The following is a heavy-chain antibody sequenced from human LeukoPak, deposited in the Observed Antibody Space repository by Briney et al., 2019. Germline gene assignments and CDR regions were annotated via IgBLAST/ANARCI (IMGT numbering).Heavy chain of an antibody. Sequence: GGSLRLSCAASGFTFSGYAMSWVRQAPGKGLEWVSGISGRGDNTYYADSVKGRFTISRDNSKNTLYLQMNSLRAEDTAVYYCARGGSGYYFDYWGQGTLVTVSS. CDR2: ISGRGDNT. V-gene: IGHV3-23*01. CDR3: ARGGSGYYFDY. CDR1: GFTFSGYA. J-gene: IGHJ4*02. D-gene: IGHD3-3*01.